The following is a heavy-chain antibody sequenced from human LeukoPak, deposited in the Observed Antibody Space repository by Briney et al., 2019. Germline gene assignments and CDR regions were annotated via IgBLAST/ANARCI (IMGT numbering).Heavy chain of an antibody. CDR2: IFYSGTT. V-gene: IGHV4-59*01. D-gene: IGHD1-26*01. J-gene: IGHJ4*02. CDR1: GASIRTYY. CDR3: ARHPSDRLVGATVFDY. Sequence: PSETLSLTCTVSGASIRTYYLSWVRQPPGKGLEWIAYIFYSGTTSYNPSLKSRVTISVDTSKKQISLRLSSVPAADAAVYYCARHPSDRLVGATVFDYWGQGILVTVSS.